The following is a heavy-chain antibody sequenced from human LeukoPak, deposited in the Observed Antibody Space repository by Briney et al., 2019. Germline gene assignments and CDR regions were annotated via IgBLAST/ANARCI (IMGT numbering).Heavy chain of an antibody. D-gene: IGHD6-19*01. CDR1: GGSISSYY. CDR2: IYYSGST. J-gene: IGHJ2*01. V-gene: IGHV4-59*12. CDR3: ARGRGTAVSGYFEL. Sequence: SETLSLTCTVSGGSISSYYWSWIRQPPGKGLEWIGYIYYSGSTNYNPSLKSRVTISVDTSKNQFSLKLSSVTAADTAVYYCARGRGTAVSGYFELWGRGTLVTVSS.